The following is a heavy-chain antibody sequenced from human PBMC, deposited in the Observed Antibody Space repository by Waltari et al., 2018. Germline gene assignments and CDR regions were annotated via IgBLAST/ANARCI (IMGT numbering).Heavy chain of an antibody. V-gene: IGHV3-15*01. CDR1: GFTFPPAW. CDR3: TTLDAPWGG. Sequence: EVQMVESGGGLVKPGDSLSLSCAASGFTFPPAWLTWVRQAPGKGLEWVGRIKSKSDGAITDFAAPVRGRFSISRDDSQNMVFLQMNSLRTEDTAVYYCTTLDAPWGGWGHGTLVTVSS. CDR2: IKSKSDGAIT. J-gene: IGHJ4*01. D-gene: IGHD7-27*01.